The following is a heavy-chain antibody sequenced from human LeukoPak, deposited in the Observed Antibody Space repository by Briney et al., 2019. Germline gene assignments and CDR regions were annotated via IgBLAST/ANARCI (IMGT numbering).Heavy chain of an antibody. CDR3: ARDSALRCSSTSCYFDY. CDR2: ITPNLAIT. Sequence: GASVKVPWAPSGGTFSWDSMSWVGQAPAQGPEWLGRITPNLAITDYAQKFRGRATLTADKSTSTVYMELGSLTSEDTAAYYCARDSALRCSSTSCYFDYWGQGTLVTVSS. D-gene: IGHD2-2*01. V-gene: IGHV1-69*04. J-gene: IGHJ4*02. CDR1: GGTFSWDS.